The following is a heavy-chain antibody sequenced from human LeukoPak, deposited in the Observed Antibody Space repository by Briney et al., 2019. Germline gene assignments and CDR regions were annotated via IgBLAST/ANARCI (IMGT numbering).Heavy chain of an antibody. D-gene: IGHD6-13*01. Sequence: GGSLRLSCAASGFTVSNNYMSWVRQAPGKGLEWVSVIYSGGSTYYTDSVKGRFTISRDNSKNTQYLQMNSLRAEDTAVYYCAKDLLGIAATGTNFDSWGQGTLVTVSS. V-gene: IGHV3-53*01. CDR3: AKDLLGIAATGTNFDS. J-gene: IGHJ4*02. CDR1: GFTVSNNY. CDR2: IYSGGST.